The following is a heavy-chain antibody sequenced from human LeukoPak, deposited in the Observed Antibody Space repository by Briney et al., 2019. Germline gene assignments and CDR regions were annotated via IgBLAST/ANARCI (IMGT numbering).Heavy chain of an antibody. Sequence: ASVKVSCKASGYTFTSYDINWVRQATGQGLEWMGWMNPNSGNTGYAQKFQGRVIMTRNASISTAYMELSSLRSEDTAVYYCARVLYGSGSPPGAWGQGTLVTVSS. J-gene: IGHJ5*02. CDR1: GYTFTSYD. V-gene: IGHV1-8*01. D-gene: IGHD3-10*01. CDR3: ARVLYGSGSPPGA. CDR2: MNPNSGNT.